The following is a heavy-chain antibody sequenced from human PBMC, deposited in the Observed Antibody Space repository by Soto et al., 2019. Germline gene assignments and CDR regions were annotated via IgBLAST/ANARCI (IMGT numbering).Heavy chain of an antibody. J-gene: IGHJ4*02. CDR2: INAGNGNT. CDR1: GYTFTSYA. D-gene: IGHD3-9*01. Sequence: ASVKVSCKASGYTFTSYAMHWVRQAPGQRLEWMGWINAGNGNTKYSQKFQGRVTITANESTSTAYMELSSLRSEDTAVYYCARNPTRKLRYFDWLLPFDYWGQGTLVTVSS. V-gene: IGHV1-3*01. CDR3: ARNPTRKLRYFDWLLPFDY.